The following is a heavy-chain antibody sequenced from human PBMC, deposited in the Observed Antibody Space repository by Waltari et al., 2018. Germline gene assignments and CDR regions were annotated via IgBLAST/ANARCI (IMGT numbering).Heavy chain of an antibody. CDR3: ASQPGSYYFAFDY. D-gene: IGHD3-10*01. J-gene: IGHJ4*02. Sequence: QLQLQESGPGLVKPSDTLSLTCTVSGGSISSSSYYWGWIRQPPGKGLEWIGSIYYSGSTYYNPSLKSRVTISVDTSKNQFSLKLSSVTAADTAVYYCASQPGSYYFAFDYWGQGTLVTVSS. CDR2: IYYSGST. CDR1: GGSISSSSYY. V-gene: IGHV4-39*01.